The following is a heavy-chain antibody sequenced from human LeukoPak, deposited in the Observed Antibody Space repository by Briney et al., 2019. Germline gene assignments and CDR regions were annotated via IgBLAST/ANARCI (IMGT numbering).Heavy chain of an antibody. V-gene: IGHV3-30*04. J-gene: IGHJ2*01. CDR2: ISYDGSNK. CDR1: GFTFSSYA. D-gene: IGHD6-19*01. Sequence: GGSLRLSCAASGFTFSSYAMHWVRQAPGKGLEWVAVISYDGSNKYYADSVKGRFTISRDNSKNTLYLQMNSLRAEDTAVYYCARVGAVAEYWYFDLWGRGTLVTVSS. CDR3: ARVGAVAEYWYFDL.